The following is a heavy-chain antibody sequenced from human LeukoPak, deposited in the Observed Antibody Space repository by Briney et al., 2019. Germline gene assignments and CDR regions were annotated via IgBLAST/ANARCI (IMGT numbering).Heavy chain of an antibody. J-gene: IGHJ5*02. V-gene: IGHV4-39*07. D-gene: IGHD1-7*01. CDR1: GGSISSSSYY. Sequence: SETLSLTCTISGGSISSSSYYWGWIRQPPGKGLEWIGSIYYSGSTYYNPSLKSRVTISVDTSKNQFSLKLSSVTAADTAVYYCARDRHNWNFREILNWFDPWGQGTLVTVSS. CDR3: ARDRHNWNFREILNWFDP. CDR2: IYYSGST.